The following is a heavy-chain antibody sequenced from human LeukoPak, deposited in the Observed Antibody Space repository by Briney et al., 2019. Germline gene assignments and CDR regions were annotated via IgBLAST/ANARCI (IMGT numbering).Heavy chain of an antibody. J-gene: IGHJ4*02. CDR1: GFTFSDYY. CDR2: VGTAGKRI. V-gene: IGHV3-11*01. Sequence: GGSLRLSCAASGFTFSDYYMSWIRQAPGKGLDWIAYVGTAGKRIDYAESVRGRFTTSRDDAKSSLFLQMDSLTVEDTALYYCAKLVVPAANAVDSWGQGTLVTVSS. CDR3: AKLVVPAANAVDS. D-gene: IGHD2-2*01.